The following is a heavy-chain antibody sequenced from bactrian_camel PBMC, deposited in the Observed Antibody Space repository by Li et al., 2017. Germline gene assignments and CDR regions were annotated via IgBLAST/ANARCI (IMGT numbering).Heavy chain of an antibody. CDR3: AAGLRQCSYPPGGTWISTAGS. D-gene: IGHD3*01. Sequence: HVQLVESGGGTVQAGGSLRLSCVASGYSGVCMGWFRQVPGKNREGVASIDSDGEITYADSVKGRFTISQDSAGNTVTVYLQMNDLKPEDTAMYYCAAGLRQCSYPPGGTWISTAGSWGQGTQVTVS. CDR1: GYSGVC. J-gene: IGHJ6*01. V-gene: IGHV3S53*01. CDR2: IDSDGEI.